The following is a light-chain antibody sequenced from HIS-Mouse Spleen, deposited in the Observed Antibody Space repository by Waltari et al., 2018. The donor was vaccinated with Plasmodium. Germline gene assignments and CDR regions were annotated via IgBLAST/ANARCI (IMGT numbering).Light chain of an antibody. CDR3: AAWDDSLNGVV. J-gene: IGLJ2*01. CDR2: SNN. V-gene: IGLV1-44*01. CDR1: SSHIGSNT. Sequence: QSVLTQPPSASGTPGQRVTISCSGSSSHIGSNTVHWYQQLPGTAPKLLIYSNNQRPSGVPDRVAGSKSGTSASLAISGLQSEDEADYYCAAWDDSLNGVVFGGGTKLTVL.